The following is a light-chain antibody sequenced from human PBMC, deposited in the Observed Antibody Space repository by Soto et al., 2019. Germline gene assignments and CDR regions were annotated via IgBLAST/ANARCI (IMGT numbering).Light chain of an antibody. Sequence: DIQMTQSPSTLSASVGDRVTITCRASQSISSWLAWYQQRLGRAPRLLIYDASSLESGVPSRFSGSGYGTEFTLTISSLQPDDFATYYCLQDYNYPRTFGQGTKVDI. CDR1: QSISSW. J-gene: IGKJ1*01. V-gene: IGKV1-5*01. CDR3: LQDYNYPRT. CDR2: DAS.